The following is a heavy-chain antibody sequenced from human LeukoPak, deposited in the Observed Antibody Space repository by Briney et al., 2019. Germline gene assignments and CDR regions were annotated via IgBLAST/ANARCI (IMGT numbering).Heavy chain of an antibody. CDR1: GYTFTNYY. CDR3: ARGTVGYFDY. J-gene: IGHJ4*02. Sequence: GASVKVSCKASGYTFTNYYMHWVRQAPGQGLEWMGWINPNSGDTNYAQRFQGRVTMTRDTSITTTYMELNRLRSDDTAGYYCARGTVGYFDYWGQGTLVTVSS. V-gene: IGHV1-2*02. CDR2: INPNSGDT. D-gene: IGHD4-11*01.